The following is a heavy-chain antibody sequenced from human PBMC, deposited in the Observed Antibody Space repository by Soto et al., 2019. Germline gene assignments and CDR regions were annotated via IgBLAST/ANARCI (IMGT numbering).Heavy chain of an antibody. V-gene: IGHV3-73*02. D-gene: IGHD5-12*01. CDR1: GFTFSGSA. J-gene: IGHJ4*02. Sequence: EVQLVESGGGLVHSGGSLKLSCTASGFTFSGSAIHWVRQASGKGLEWVGRIRSERNSYATAYAASLEGRVAISRDDSKNAAYLQINSLKIEDTAVYYCTRHGGYHNETSDYWGQGTLVTVSS. CDR2: IRSERNSYAT. CDR3: TRHGGYHNETSDY.